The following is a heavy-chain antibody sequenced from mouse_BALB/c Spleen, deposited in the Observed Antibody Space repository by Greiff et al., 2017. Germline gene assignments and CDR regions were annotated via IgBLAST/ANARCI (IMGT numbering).Heavy chain of an antibody. CDR2: ISSGGSYT. V-gene: IGHV5-9-4*01. CDR3: ARDDYGSITYFDY. Sequence: EVKLMESGGGLVKPGGSLKLSCAASGFTFSSYAMSWVRQSPEKRLEWVAEISSGGSYTYYPDTVTGRFTISRDNAKNTLYLEMSSLRSEDTAMYYCARDDYGSITYFDYWGQGTTLTVSS. D-gene: IGHD1-1*01. CDR1: GFTFSSYA. J-gene: IGHJ2*01.